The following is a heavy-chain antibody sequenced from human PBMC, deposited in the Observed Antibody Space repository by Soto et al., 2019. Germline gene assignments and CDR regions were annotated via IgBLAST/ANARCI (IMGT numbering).Heavy chain of an antibody. Sequence: SVKVSGKASGGTFSSYAISWVRQAPGQGLEWMGGIIPIFGTANYAQKFQGRVTITADESTSTAYMELSSLRSEDTAVYYCAREGATVVTEYFQHWGQGTLVTVSS. D-gene: IGHD4-17*01. J-gene: IGHJ1*01. CDR1: GGTFSSYA. CDR2: IIPIFGTA. CDR3: AREGATVVTEYFQH. V-gene: IGHV1-69*13.